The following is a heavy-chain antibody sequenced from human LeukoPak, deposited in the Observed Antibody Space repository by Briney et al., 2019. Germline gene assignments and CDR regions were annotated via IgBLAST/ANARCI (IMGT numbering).Heavy chain of an antibody. J-gene: IGHJ4*02. CDR2: IWYDGSNK. CDR1: GFTFSSFG. Sequence: GRSLRLSCAASGFTFSSFGMHWVRQAPGKGLEWVAFIWYDGSNKYYADSVKGRFTISRDNSKNTLYLQMSSLRAEDTAVYYCAKGDSTSPFDYWGQGTLVTVSS. CDR3: AKGDSTSPFDY. D-gene: IGHD6-13*01. V-gene: IGHV3-33*06.